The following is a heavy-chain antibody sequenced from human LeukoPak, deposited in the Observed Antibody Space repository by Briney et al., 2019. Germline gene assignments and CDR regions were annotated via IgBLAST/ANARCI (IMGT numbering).Heavy chain of an antibody. D-gene: IGHD3-10*01. Sequence: ASVKVSCKASGYSFTRYFIHWVRQAPGQGLKWMGIIIPSDGSTSYAQKFQGRVTMTRDTSTSTVYMELSSLRSEDTAVYYCARGKVVTMVRGVIITYFDYWGQGTLVTVSS. CDR2: IIPSDGST. V-gene: IGHV1-46*01. CDR3: ARGKVVTMVRGVIITYFDY. J-gene: IGHJ4*02. CDR1: GYSFTRYF.